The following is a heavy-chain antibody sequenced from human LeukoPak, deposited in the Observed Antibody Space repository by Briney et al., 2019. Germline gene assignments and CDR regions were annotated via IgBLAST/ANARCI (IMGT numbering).Heavy chain of an antibody. V-gene: IGHV3-23*01. Sequence: GGSLRLSCAASGFTFSNYAVSWVRQAPGKGLEWVSGISGSDGDTYYADSVKGRFTISRDNSKNTLYLQMNSLRAEDTAVYYCAKDRSCTNNICHGDFDYWGQGTLVTVSS. CDR1: GFTFSNYA. J-gene: IGHJ4*02. CDR3: AKDRSCTNNICHGDFDY. CDR2: ISGSDGDT. D-gene: IGHD2-8*01.